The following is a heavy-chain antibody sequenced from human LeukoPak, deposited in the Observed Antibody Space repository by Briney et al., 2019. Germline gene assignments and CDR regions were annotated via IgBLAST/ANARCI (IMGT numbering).Heavy chain of an antibody. CDR2: IKSKTGGGTA. D-gene: IGHD6-19*01. Sequence: GGSLRLSCAASGFTFSTYGMNWVRQAPGKGLEWVGRIKSKTGGGTADYAAPVKGRFTISRDDSKNTLYLQMNSLKTEDTAVYFCTTGMAGQWGQGTLVTVSS. CDR3: TTGMAGQ. V-gene: IGHV3-15*01. J-gene: IGHJ4*02. CDR1: GFTFSTYG.